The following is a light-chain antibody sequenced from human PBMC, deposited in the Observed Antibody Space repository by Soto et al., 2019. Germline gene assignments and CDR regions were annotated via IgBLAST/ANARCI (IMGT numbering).Light chain of an antibody. Sequence: QSVLTQPASVSGSPGQSITISCTGTSSDVGGYNYVSWYQQHPGKAPKLMIYDVSNRPSGVSNRFSGSKYGNTASLTISGLQAEDEADYYCSSYTSSSTSVVFGGGTQLTVL. CDR3: SSYTSSSTSVV. J-gene: IGLJ2*01. V-gene: IGLV2-14*01. CDR2: DVS. CDR1: SSDVGGYNY.